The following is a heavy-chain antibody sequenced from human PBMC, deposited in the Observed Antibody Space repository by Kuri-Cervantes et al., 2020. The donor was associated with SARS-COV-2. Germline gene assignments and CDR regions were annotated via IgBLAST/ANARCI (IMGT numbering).Heavy chain of an antibody. CDR1: GFTFSSYW. Sequence: GESLKISCAASGFTFSSYWMSWVRQAPGKGLEWVANLKQDGSEKYYVDSVKGRFTISRDNAKNSLYLQMNSLRVEDTAVYYCARGLVYCSSTSCVDSSGYYWGQGTLVTVSS. CDR2: LKQDGSEK. CDR3: ARGLVYCSSTSCVDSSGYY. D-gene: IGHD2-2*01. V-gene: IGHV3-7*01. J-gene: IGHJ4*02.